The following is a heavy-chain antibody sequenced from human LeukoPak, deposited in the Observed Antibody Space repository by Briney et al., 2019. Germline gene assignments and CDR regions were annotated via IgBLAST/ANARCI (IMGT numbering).Heavy chain of an antibody. CDR3: ARDGDALGLFDY. D-gene: IGHD7-27*01. CDR2: IWYDGSNK. J-gene: IGHJ4*02. Sequence: GGSLRLSCAASGFTFSSYGMHWVRQAPGKGLEGVAVIWYDGSNKYYADSVKGRFTISRDNSKNTLYLQMNSLRAEDTAVYYCARDGDALGLFDYWGQGTLVTVSS. V-gene: IGHV3-33*01. CDR1: GFTFSSYG.